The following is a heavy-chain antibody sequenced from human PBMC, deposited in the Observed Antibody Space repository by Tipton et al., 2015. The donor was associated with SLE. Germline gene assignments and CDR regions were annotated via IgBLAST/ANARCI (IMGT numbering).Heavy chain of an antibody. D-gene: IGHD6-13*01. CDR2: ISAYNGNT. J-gene: IGHJ4*02. V-gene: IGHV1-18*01. Sequence: QSGPEVKKPGASVKVSCKASGYTFTSYGISWVRQAPGQGLEWMGWISAYNGNTNYAQKLQGRVTMTTDTSTSTAYMELRSLRSDDTAVCYCARGSAYDWERQLVPPCDSWGQGPLVTVSS. CDR1: GYTFTSYG. CDR3: ARGSAYDWERQLVPPCDS.